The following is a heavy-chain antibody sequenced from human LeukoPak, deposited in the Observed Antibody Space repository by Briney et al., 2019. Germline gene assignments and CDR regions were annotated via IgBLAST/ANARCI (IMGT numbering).Heavy chain of an antibody. Sequence: PSETLSLTCTVSGYSISSGYYWGWTRQPPGKGLEWIGTIYHSGSTYYNPSLKSRVTISVDTSKNQFSLKLTSVTAADTAVYYCARVRGYCSSTICYRYYFDYWGQGTLVTVSS. D-gene: IGHD2-2*01. CDR1: GYSISSGYY. V-gene: IGHV4-38-2*02. J-gene: IGHJ4*02. CDR2: IYHSGST. CDR3: ARVRGYCSSTICYRYYFDY.